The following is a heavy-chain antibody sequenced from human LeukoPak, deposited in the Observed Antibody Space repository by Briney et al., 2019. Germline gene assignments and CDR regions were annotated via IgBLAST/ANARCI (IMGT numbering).Heavy chain of an antibody. D-gene: IGHD4-17*01. CDR3: ARDTVTKLFDY. J-gene: IGHJ4*02. Sequence: GRSLRLSCAASGFTFSSYWMSWVRQAPGKGLEWVANIKQDGSEKYYVDSVKGRFTISRDNAKNSLYLQMNSLRAEDTAVYYCARDTVTKLFDYWGQGTLVTVSS. CDR2: IKQDGSEK. V-gene: IGHV3-7*04. CDR1: GFTFSSYW.